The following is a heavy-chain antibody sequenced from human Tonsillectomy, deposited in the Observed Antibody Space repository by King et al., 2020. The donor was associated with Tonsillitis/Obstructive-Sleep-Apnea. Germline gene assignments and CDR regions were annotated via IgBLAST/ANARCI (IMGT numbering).Heavy chain of an antibody. Sequence: VQLVESGGGFVQPGGSLRLSCAASGFTVSRNYISWVRPAPGKGLEWGSVFFSGGSTYYADTVKGRFTLSRDNSKKTLYLQMNSLSAEDTAVYYCARGLWIQLWHPFDPWGQGTLVTVSS. D-gene: IGHD5-18*01. V-gene: IGHV3-66*01. J-gene: IGHJ5*02. CDR3: ARGLWIQLWHPFDP. CDR2: FFSGGST. CDR1: GFTVSRNY.